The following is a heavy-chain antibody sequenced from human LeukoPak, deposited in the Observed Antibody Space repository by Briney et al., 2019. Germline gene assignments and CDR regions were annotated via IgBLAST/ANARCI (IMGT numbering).Heavy chain of an antibody. Sequence: GGSLRLSCAASAITFSTYEMNWVRQAPGKGLEWVSYITGSGDTINYADSVKGRFTISRDNAANSLYLQMSSLRAEDTAVYYCAMEYYYGSGKDYMDVWGKGTMVTVSS. D-gene: IGHD3-10*01. CDR1: AITFSTYE. CDR2: ITGSGDTI. V-gene: IGHV3-48*03. CDR3: AMEYYYGSGKDYMDV. J-gene: IGHJ6*03.